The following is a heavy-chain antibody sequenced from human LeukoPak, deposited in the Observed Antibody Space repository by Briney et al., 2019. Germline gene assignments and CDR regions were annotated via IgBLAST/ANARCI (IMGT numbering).Heavy chain of an antibody. D-gene: IGHD4-17*01. J-gene: IGHJ4*02. CDR2: ISGSGGST. CDR3: AKVETDDYGDWRAFGY. Sequence: GGSLRLSCAASGFTFSSYAMSWVRQAPGKGLEWVSAISGSGGSTYYADSVKGRFTISRDNSKNTLYLQMNSLRAEDTAVYYCAKVETDDYGDWRAFGYWGQGTLVTVSS. CDR1: GFTFSSYA. V-gene: IGHV3-23*01.